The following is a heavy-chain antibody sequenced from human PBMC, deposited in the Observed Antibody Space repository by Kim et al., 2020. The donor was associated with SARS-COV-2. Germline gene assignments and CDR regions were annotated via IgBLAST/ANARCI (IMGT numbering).Heavy chain of an antibody. Sequence: SVKGRFTISRDNAKNSLYLQMNSLRDEDTAVYYCARDPYYGSTYYYGMDVWGQGTTVTVSS. V-gene: IGHV3-48*02. CDR3: ARDPYYGSTYYYGMDV. D-gene: IGHD3-10*01. J-gene: IGHJ6*02.